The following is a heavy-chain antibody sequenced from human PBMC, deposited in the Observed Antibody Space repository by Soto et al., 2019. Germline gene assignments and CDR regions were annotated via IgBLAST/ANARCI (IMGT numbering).Heavy chain of an antibody. V-gene: IGHV4-39*01. Sequence: QPPGEGLEWIGSIYHTGNAYYNPSLKSRVTISVDTSKNQFSLKLSSVTAADTAVYYCATATYGMDVWGQGTTVT. D-gene: IGHD2-15*01. CDR2: IYHTGNA. CDR3: ATATYGMDV. J-gene: IGHJ6*02.